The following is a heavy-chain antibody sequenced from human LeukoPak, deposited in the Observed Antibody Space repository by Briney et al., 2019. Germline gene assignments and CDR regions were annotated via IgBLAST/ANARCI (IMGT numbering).Heavy chain of an antibody. D-gene: IGHD3-3*01. CDR2: IKQDGSEN. Sequence: PGGAQRLSCAASGFTFSSYWMSWVRQAPGKVLEWVANIKQDGSENYYVDAVKGRVTISRDNAKHSLYLQMNSLRAEDAAVYYCERAYYDFWSGPDDAFDIWGQGTMVTVSS. V-gene: IGHV3-7*01. CDR1: GFTFSSYW. CDR3: ERAYYDFWSGPDDAFDI. J-gene: IGHJ3*02.